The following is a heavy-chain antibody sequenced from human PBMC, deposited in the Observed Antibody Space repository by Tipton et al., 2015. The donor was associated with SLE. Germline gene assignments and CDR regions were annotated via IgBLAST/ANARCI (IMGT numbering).Heavy chain of an antibody. CDR2: IGGSDGTT. V-gene: IGHV3-23*01. D-gene: IGHD1-14*01. J-gene: IGHJ4*02. Sequence: GSLRLSCAASGFTFDNYVMTWVRQAPGKGLEWVSAIGGSDGTTKYGDSVKGRFTISRDNSKNTLYLHMNSLRAEDTAIYYCVKERSRYFDYWGQGTLVTVSS. CDR1: GFTFDNYV. CDR3: VKERSRYFDY.